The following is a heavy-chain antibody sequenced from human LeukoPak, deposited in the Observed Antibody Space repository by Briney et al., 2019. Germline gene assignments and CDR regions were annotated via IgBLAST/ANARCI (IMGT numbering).Heavy chain of an antibody. CDR2: IRYDGNYQ. V-gene: IGHV3-30*02. CDR1: GFMFSSYS. Sequence: PGGSLRLSCAATGFMFSSYSMNWVRQAPGKGLEWVAIIRYDGNYQWYAESVKGRFTVSRDNSKNTLYLQMNSLRAEDTAVYYCATVRGASGSRWYFDYWGQGALVTVSS. D-gene: IGHD6-13*01. J-gene: IGHJ4*02. CDR3: ATVRGASGSRWYFDY.